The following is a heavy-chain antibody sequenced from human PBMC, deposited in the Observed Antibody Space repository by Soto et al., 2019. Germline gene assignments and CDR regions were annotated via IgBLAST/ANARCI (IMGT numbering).Heavy chain of an antibody. CDR1: GGSFSGYY. Sequence: SETLSLTCAVYGGSFSGYYWSWIRQPPGKGLEWIGEINHSGSTNYNPSLKSRVTISVDTSKNQFSLKLSSVTAADTAVYYCASVTTGSYYYYGMDVWGQGTTVTVSS. CDR3: ASVTTGSYYYYGMDV. J-gene: IGHJ6*02. D-gene: IGHD4-4*01. V-gene: IGHV4-34*01. CDR2: INHSGST.